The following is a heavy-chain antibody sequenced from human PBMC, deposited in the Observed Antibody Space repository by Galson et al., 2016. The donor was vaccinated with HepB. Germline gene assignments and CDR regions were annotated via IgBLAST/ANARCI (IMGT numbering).Heavy chain of an antibody. V-gene: IGHV3-30*04. CDR2: ISSDGINK. CDR3: ARRRAPGRMAAVFDY. D-gene: IGHD6-25*01. J-gene: IGHJ4*02. Sequence: SLRLSCAASGFTFGSYAMHWVRQPPGKGLEWVAVISSDGINKYYADSVNGRFTISRDNSKTTLFLQMNSLRPEDTAVYYCARRRAPGRMAAVFDYWGQGTLVTVSS. CDR1: GFTFGSYA.